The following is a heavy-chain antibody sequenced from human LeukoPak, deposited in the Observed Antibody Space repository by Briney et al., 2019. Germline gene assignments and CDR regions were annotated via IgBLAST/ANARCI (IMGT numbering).Heavy chain of an antibody. CDR3: ASFAGRITDGDEY. J-gene: IGHJ4*02. Sequence: ASVKVSCKASGYTFTGYYMHWVRQAPGQGLEWMGWINPNSGGTNYAQKFQGRVTMTRDTSTSTVYMELSSLRSEDTAVYYCASFAGRITDGDEYWGQGTLVTVSS. CDR2: INPNSGGT. D-gene: IGHD2-8*02. V-gene: IGHV1-2*02. CDR1: GYTFTGYY.